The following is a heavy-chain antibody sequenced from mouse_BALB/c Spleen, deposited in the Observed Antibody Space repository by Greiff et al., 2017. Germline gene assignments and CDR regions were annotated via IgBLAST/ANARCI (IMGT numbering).Heavy chain of an antibody. CDR2: INPSSGYT. J-gene: IGHJ1*01. V-gene: IGHV1-4*02. CDR1: GYTFTSYT. CDR3: ARHLYGNSVRYFDV. D-gene: IGHD2-1*01. Sequence: QVQLQQSAAELARPGASVKMSCKASGYTFTSYTMHWVKQRPGQGLEWIGYINPSSGYTEYNQKFKDKTTLTVDTSSSTAYMQFSSLTTEDSAIYYGARHLYGNSVRYFDVWGAGTTVTVSS.